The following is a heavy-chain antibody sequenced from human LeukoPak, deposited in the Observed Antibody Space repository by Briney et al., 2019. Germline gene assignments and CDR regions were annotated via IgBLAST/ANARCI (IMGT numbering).Heavy chain of an antibody. CDR2: IWYDGSNK. CDR3: ARDPCHSGWYWDY. CDR1: GSTFSSYG. D-gene: IGHD6-19*01. V-gene: IGHV3-33*01. Sequence: GGSLRLSCAASGSTFSSYGMHWVRQAPGKGLEWVSIIWYDGSNKYYADYVKGRFIISKDNSKNTLYLQMNSLRAEDTAVYYCARDPCHSGWYWDYWGQGTLVTVSS. J-gene: IGHJ4*02.